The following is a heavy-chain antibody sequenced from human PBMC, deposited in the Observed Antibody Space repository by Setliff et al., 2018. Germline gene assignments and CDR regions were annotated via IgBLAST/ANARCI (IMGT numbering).Heavy chain of an antibody. J-gene: IGHJ4*02. V-gene: IGHV3-48*03. D-gene: IGHD6-6*01. CDR3: ARWRSSSPDDF. CDR2: ISNGGGAV. Sequence: GGSLRLSCVASGFTFSNYEFNWVRQAPGKGLEWISYISNGGGAVKYADSVKGRFTISRDNAKSSLYLQMDSLRDEDTAVYYCARWRSSSPDDFWGQGTLVTVSS. CDR1: GFTFSNYE.